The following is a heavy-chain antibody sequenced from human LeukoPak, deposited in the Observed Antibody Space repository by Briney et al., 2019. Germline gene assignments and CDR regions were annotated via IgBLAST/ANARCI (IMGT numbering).Heavy chain of an antibody. D-gene: IGHD4-17*01. CDR1: GFTFSTYW. J-gene: IGHJ4*02. CDR2: INSDGSST. V-gene: IGHV3-74*01. CDR3: AKGGDLTTVTAYPPDY. Sequence: TGGSLRLSCAASGFTFSTYWMHWVRQAPGKGLVWVSRINSDGSSTTYADSVKGRFTISRDNAKNTLYLQVNRLRAEDTAVYYCAKGGDLTTVTAYPPDYWGQGTLVTVSS.